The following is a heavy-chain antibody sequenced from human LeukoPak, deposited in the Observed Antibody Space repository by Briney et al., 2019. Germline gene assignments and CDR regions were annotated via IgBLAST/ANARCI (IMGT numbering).Heavy chain of an antibody. CDR3: AREAVLRGSDDAFDI. D-gene: IGHD2-15*01. J-gene: IGHJ3*02. CDR1: GFTLSNYY. CDR2: IRQDGRDK. V-gene: IGHV3-7*01. Sequence: GGSLSLSCAASGFTLSNYYMSWVRQAPGEGLEWVANIRQDGRDKYYVDSVKGRFTISRDNAKNSLYLQMTSLRAEDTAVYYCAREAVLRGSDDAFDIWGQGTMVTVSS.